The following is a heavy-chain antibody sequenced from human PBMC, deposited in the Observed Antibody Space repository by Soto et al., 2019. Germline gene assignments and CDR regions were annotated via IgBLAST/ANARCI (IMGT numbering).Heavy chain of an antibody. Sequence: GESLKISCKGSGYIFSSYWIGWGRQMPGKGLEWMGIIYPGDSDTRYSPSFQGQVTISADKSISTAYLQWSSLKASDTAMYYCARTSGAGKYYYGMDVWGQGTTVTVSS. CDR1: GYIFSSYW. J-gene: IGHJ6*02. CDR3: ARTSGAGKYYYGMDV. CDR2: IYPGDSDT. V-gene: IGHV5-51*01. D-gene: IGHD6-13*01.